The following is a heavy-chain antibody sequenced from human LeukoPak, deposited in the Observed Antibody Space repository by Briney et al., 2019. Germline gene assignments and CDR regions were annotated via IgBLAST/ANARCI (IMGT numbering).Heavy chain of an antibody. V-gene: IGHV3-48*01. D-gene: IGHD3-9*01. Sequence: RGGSLSPSCTASGFTFISYSINWVRQAPGKGLEWVSYISSSSTTIRYADSRQGRFTISRDNAKNSLYLQMDSMSVEDTAVYYCARETGYIDYWGRGT. J-gene: IGHJ4*02. CDR1: GFTFISYS. CDR3: ARETGYIDY. CDR2: ISSSSTTI.